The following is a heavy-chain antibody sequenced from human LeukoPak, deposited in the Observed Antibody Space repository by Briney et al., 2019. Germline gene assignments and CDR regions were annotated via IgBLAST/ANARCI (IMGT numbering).Heavy chain of an antibody. CDR1: GFTFSEYY. J-gene: IGHJ4*02. D-gene: IGHD4-17*01. V-gene: IGHV3-11*03. CDR2: ISSSSTYT. Sequence: GGSLRLSCAASGFTFSEYYMSWMRQAPGKGLEWVSYISSSSTYTNYADSVKGRFTISRDNARNSLYLQMSSLRADDTAVYYCARRMTSVTTFDYWGQGTLVTVSS. CDR3: ARRMTSVTTFDY.